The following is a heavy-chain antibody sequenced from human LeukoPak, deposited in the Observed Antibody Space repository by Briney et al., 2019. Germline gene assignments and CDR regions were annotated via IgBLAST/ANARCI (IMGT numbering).Heavy chain of an antibody. J-gene: IGHJ4*02. D-gene: IGHD4-23*01. CDR2: IYYSGST. V-gene: IGHV4-39*07. Sequence: PSETLSLTCTVSGGSISGSSYYWGWIRQPPGKGLEWIGSIYYSGSTYYNPSLKSRLTISVDTSKNQFSMKLTSVTAADTAVYYCAREGSRGYGGLDNWGQGTLVTVSS. CDR3: AREGSRGYGGLDN. CDR1: GGSISGSSYY.